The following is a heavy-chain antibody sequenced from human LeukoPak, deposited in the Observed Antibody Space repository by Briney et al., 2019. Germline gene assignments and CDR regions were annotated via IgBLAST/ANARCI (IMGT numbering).Heavy chain of an antibody. CDR1: GFTFSNYW. D-gene: IGHD3-16*01. J-gene: IGHJ6*02. CDR2: IKQDGSEK. V-gene: IGHV3-7*03. Sequence: GSLRLSCAVSGFTFSNYWMTWVRQAPGKGLEWVANIKQDGSEKYYVDSVKGRFTISRDNAKSSLYLQMNSLRVEDTAVYFCARGGGLDVWGQGATVTVSS. CDR3: ARGGGLDV.